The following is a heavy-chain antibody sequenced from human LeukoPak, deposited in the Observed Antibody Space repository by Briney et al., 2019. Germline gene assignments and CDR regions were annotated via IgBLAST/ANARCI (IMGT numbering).Heavy chain of an antibody. D-gene: IGHD3-16*02. CDR1: GGIFSSYA. CDR2: IIPIFGSA. J-gene: IGHJ4*02. Sequence: SVKVSCKASGGIFSSYAINGVRQAPGQGLEWMGRIIPIFGSADYAQKFQGRVTITADNSTRTAYMELSSLRSEDTALYYCAKGSRLREGGSYRFWGQGTLVTVSS. CDR3: AKGSRLREGGSYRF. V-gene: IGHV1-69*06.